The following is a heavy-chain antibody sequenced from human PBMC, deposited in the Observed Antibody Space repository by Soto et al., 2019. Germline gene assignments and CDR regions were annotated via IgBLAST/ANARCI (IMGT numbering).Heavy chain of an antibody. CDR1: GFTFKTYG. J-gene: IGHJ3*02. CDR2: ISDDGSNK. Sequence: QVQLVESGGGVVQPGRSLRLSCAASGFTFKTYGMHWVRQAPGKGLEWVAVISDDGSNKYNIASVEGRFTISRDYSKNTLYLQMNSLRNEDTAVYYCARGGGYTYGTNDAFDIWGQGTMVTVSS. V-gene: IGHV3-30*03. D-gene: IGHD5-18*01. CDR3: ARGGGYTYGTNDAFDI.